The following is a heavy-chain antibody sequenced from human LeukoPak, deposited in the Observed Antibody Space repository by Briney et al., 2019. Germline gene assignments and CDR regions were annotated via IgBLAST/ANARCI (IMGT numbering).Heavy chain of an antibody. V-gene: IGHV3-23*01. J-gene: IGHJ4*02. CDR1: GGSISSYY. Sequence: ETLSLTCTVSGGSISSYYWGWIRQPPGKGLEWVSGISDSGGSTYYADSVKGRFTMSRDNSKNTLYLQMNSLRAEDTAVYYCAKHRDGYNSFDYWGQGTLVTVSS. CDR3: AKHRDGYNSFDY. CDR2: ISDSGGST. D-gene: IGHD5-24*01.